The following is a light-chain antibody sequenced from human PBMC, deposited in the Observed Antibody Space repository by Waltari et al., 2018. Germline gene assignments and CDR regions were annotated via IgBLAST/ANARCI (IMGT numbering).Light chain of an antibody. Sequence: QTVVTQEPSLSVSPGGTVTLTCALSSRSRSTTSYATWYQQTPGQAPRTLVYKANARSSGVPDRFSGSILGNTAALTITGAQADDESDYYCALYMGSGIWVFGGGTRLTVL. CDR2: KAN. CDR1: SRSRSTTSY. CDR3: ALYMGSGIWV. J-gene: IGLJ3*02. V-gene: IGLV8-61*01.